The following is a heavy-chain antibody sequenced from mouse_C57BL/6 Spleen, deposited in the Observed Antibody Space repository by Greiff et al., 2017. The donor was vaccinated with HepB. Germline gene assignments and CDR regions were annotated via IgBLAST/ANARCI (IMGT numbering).Heavy chain of an antibody. J-gene: IGHJ2*01. CDR2: IHPNSGST. D-gene: IGHD2-5*01. CDR3: ARSKSNYLYYFDY. V-gene: IGHV1-64*01. Sequence: QVQLQQPGAELVKPGASVKLSCKASGYTFTSYWMHWVKQRPGQGLEWIGMIHPNSGSTNYNEKFKSKATLTVDKTSSTAYMQLSSLTSEDSAVYYCARSKSNYLYYFDYWGQGTTLTVSS. CDR1: GYTFTSYW.